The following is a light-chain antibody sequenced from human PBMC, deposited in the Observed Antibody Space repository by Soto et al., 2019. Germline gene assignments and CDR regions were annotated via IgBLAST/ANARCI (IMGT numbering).Light chain of an antibody. CDR2: KAY. V-gene: IGKV1-5*03. CDR3: QQYNSYSWT. CDR1: QSLNNW. Sequence: DIQMTQSPSTLSASVGDGVTITCRASQSLNNWLAWYQQKPGKAPKLLIYKAYSLESGVPSRFSGSGSGTEFTLTISSLQPDDFATYYCQQYNSYSWTFGQGTKVDIK. J-gene: IGKJ1*01.